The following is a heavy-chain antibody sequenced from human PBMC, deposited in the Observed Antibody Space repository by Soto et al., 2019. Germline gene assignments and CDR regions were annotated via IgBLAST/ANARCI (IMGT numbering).Heavy chain of an antibody. D-gene: IGHD1-26*01. CDR2: ISYSGST. Sequence: SETLSLTCTVSGDSVSSGSHFWTWIRQHPGKGLEWLGYISYSGSTYYHPSLTPSLKTRLSLSLGTSEHHFSLHLSSVNAADTAVYYCARGRPMMGATAFGDDWGPGTPVTVSS. V-gene: IGHV4-31*03. CDR1: GDSVSSGSHF. CDR3: ARGRPMMGATAFGDD. J-gene: IGHJ4*02.